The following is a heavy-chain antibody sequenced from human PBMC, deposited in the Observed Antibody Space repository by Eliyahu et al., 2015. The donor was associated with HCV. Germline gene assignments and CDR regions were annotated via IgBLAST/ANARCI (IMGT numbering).Heavy chain of an antibody. CDR2: INPSGGST. D-gene: IGHD2-15*01. CDR3: ARDYWYYFDY. V-gene: IGHV1-46*03. CDR1: GYTFTSYY. J-gene: IGHJ4*02. Sequence: VQSGAEVKKPGASVKVSCKASGYTFTSYYMHWVRQAPGQGLEWMGIINPSGGSTSYAQKFQGRVTMTRDTSTSTVYMELSSLRSEDTARVLLARDYWYYFDYWGQGTLVTVSS.